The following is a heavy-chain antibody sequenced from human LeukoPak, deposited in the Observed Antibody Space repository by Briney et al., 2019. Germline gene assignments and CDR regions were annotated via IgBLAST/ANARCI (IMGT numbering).Heavy chain of an antibody. D-gene: IGHD6-13*01. CDR1: GGSISSSSYH. CDR2: IYTSGST. J-gene: IGHJ4*02. CDR3: ARVGRGIAADHDY. Sequence: SETLSLTCTVSGGSISSSSYHWSWIRQPAGKGLEWIGRIYTSGSTNYNPSLKSRVTMSVDTSKNQFSLKLSSVTAADTAVYYCARVGRGIAADHDYWGQGTLVTVSS. V-gene: IGHV4-61*02.